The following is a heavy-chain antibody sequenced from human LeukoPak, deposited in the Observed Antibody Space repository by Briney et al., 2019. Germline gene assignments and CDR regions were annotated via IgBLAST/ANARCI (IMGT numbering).Heavy chain of an antibody. CDR1: GGSISSYY. D-gene: IGHD5-24*01. CDR2: IYYSGST. Sequence: SETLSLTCTVSGGSISSYYWSWIRQPPGKGLEWIGYIYYSGSTNYNPSLKSRVTISVDTSKNQFSLKLSSVTAADTAVYYCARGRDGHNLNFDYWGQGTLVTVSS. CDR3: ARGRDGHNLNFDY. J-gene: IGHJ4*02. V-gene: IGHV4-59*01.